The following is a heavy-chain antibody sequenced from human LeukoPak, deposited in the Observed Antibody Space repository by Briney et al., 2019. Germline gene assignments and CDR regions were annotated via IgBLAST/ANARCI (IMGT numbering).Heavy chain of an antibody. J-gene: IGHJ4*02. CDR3: VRVPDYDYVWGNLDY. CDR2: ISYDGSNK. CDR1: GFTFSSYA. D-gene: IGHD3-16*01. Sequence: GGSLRLSCAASGFTFSSYAMHWVRQAPGKGLEWVAVISYDGSNKYYADSVKSRFTISRDNSKNTLYLQMNSLRAEDTAVCYCVRVPDYDYVWGNLDYWGQGTLVTVSS. V-gene: IGHV3-30-3*01.